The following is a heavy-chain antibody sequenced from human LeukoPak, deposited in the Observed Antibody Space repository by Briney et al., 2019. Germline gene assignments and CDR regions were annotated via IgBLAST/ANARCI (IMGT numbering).Heavy chain of an antibody. CDR3: SRLGDGCNYLVY. D-gene: IGHD5-24*01. J-gene: IGHJ4*02. CDR1: GSIFTTYW. Sequence: PGASLEISCQGSGSIFTTYWIAWGRQLPGKGVEWMGIIYPGDSDTRYSPSFQGQVTISADKSISTAYLQWSSLKASDTAMYYCSRLGDGCNYLVYWGQGTLVTVSS. CDR2: IYPGDSDT. V-gene: IGHV5-51*01.